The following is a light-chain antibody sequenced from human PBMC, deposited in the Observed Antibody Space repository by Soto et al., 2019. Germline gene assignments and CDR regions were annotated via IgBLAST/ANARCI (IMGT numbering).Light chain of an antibody. Sequence: DIQMTQSPSSLSASEGDRVTITCRASHPININLVWFQQKPGKAPKSLIYAATNLQSGVPSRFSGSGGGTDFSLTISSLQPEDVATYYCQHYQRYPPSFGGGTKLEIK. J-gene: IGKJ4*01. CDR3: QHYQRYPPS. CDR1: HPININ. CDR2: AAT. V-gene: IGKV1-16*01.